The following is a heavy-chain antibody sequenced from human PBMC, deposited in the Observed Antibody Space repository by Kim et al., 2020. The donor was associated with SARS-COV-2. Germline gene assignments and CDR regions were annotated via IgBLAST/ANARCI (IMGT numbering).Heavy chain of an antibody. CDR2: IKQDGSEK. CDR1: GFTFSRYW. D-gene: IGHD3-16*01. V-gene: IGHV3-7*01. CDR3: VRGGALSSYFDY. J-gene: IGHJ4*02. Sequence: GGSLRLSCAASGFTFSRYWMSWVRQAPGKGLEWVANIKQDGSEKYYVDSVKGRFTISRDNAKNSLYLQMNSLRAEDTAVYYCVRGGALSSYFDYWGQGSL.